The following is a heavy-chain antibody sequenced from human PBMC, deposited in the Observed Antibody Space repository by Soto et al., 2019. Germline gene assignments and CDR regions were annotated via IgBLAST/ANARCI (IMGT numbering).Heavy chain of an antibody. CDR1: GYTFTSYW. Sequence: PGESLKISCKGSGYTFTSYWITWVRQMPGKGPEWVATIDCSDSYINYSPSFQGHVTISADKSVSTAYLQWSSLKASDSAMYYCARPIGALSTTDFTYWGQGTLVTVS. CDR2: IDCSDSYI. CDR3: ARPIGALSTTDFTY. J-gene: IGHJ4*02. D-gene: IGHD3-22*01. V-gene: IGHV5-10-1*01.